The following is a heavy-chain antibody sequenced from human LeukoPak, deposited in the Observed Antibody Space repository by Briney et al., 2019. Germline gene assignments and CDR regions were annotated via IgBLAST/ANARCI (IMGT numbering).Heavy chain of an antibody. V-gene: IGHV4-38-2*02. CDR1: GYSISSGYY. J-gene: IGHJ4*02. CDR3: ARTDGQWLVFPFDY. CDR2: IYHSGST. Sequence: KPSGTLSLTCTVSGYSISSGYYWGWIRQPPGKGLEWIGSIYHSGSTYYNPSLKSRVTISVDTSKNQFSLKLSSVTAADTAVYYCARTDGQWLVFPFDYWGQGTLVTVSS. D-gene: IGHD6-19*01.